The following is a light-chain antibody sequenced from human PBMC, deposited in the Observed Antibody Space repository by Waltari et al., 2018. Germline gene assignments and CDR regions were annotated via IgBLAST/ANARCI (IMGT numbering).Light chain of an antibody. Sequence: EIVFTQSPGTLSLSPGEGATLSCRASKSLSDNNYLAWYQLKPGQAPRLLIYGASLRATGIPDRFRGSGSGTDFTLTISRLEPEDFAVYYCQQYDSPPRTFGQGTKVEIK. CDR1: KSLSDNNY. J-gene: IGKJ1*01. CDR3: QQYDSPPRT. CDR2: GAS. V-gene: IGKV3-20*01.